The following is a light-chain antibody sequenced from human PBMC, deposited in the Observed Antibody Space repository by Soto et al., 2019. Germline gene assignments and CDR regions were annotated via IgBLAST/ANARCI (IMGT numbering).Light chain of an antibody. J-gene: IGKJ1*01. V-gene: IGKV1-5*03. CDR2: KAS. CDR1: QTISSW. CDR3: QHYNSYSEA. Sequence: DIQMTQSPSTLSGSVGDRVTITCRASQTISSWLAWYQQKPGKAPKLLIYKASTLKSGVPSRFSGSGSGKEFTLTISSLQPDDFATYYCQHYNSYSEALGQGIKV.